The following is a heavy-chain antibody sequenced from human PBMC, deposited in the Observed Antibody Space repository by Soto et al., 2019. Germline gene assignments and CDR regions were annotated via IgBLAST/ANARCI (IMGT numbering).Heavy chain of an antibody. CDR1: GGSISNYY. CDR3: TRVEVGYSNNNYYYFNY. CDR2: IYYIGST. J-gene: IGHJ4*02. V-gene: IGHV4-59*12. D-gene: IGHD4-4*01. Sequence: PSETLSLTCIVSGGSISNYYWSWIRQHPGKGLEWIGYIYYIGSTYYNPSLKSRVTISLDTSKNQFSLKLTSVTAADTAVYYCTRVEVGYSNNNYYYFNYWGLGTLVTVSS.